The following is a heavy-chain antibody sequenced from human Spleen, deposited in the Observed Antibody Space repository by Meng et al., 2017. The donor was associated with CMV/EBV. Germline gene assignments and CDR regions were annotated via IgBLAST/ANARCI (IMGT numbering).Heavy chain of an antibody. CDR2: ISHSGGTT. J-gene: IGHJ4*02. CDR3: AKLDERYCSSTSCFVGY. V-gene: IGHV3-23*01. Sequence: GGSLRLSCAASGFSFSSYAMTWVRQAPGKGLEWVSGISHSGGTTYYADSVKGRFTISRDNSKNTLYLQMNSLRAEDTAVYYCAKLDERYCSSTSCFVGYWGQGTLVTVSS. D-gene: IGHD2-2*01. CDR1: GFSFSSYA.